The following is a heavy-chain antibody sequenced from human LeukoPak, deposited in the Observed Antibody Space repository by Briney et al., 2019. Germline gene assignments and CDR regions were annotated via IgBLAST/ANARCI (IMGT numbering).Heavy chain of an antibody. V-gene: IGHV4-39*01. J-gene: IGHJ4*02. Sequence: SETLSLTCTVSGGSISSSSYYWGWIRQPPGKGLEWFGSIYYSGSTYYNPSLKSRVTISVDTSKNQFSLKLSSVTAADTAVYYCASPYPSILFWGQGTLVTVSS. CDR3: ASPYPSILF. D-gene: IGHD3-10*01. CDR1: GGSISSSSYY. CDR2: IYYSGST.